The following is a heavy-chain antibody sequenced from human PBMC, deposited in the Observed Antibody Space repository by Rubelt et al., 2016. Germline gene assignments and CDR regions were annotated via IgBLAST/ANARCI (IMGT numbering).Heavy chain of an antibody. D-gene: IGHD6-13*01. V-gene: IGHV4-34*01. J-gene: IGHJ6*02. CDR3: ARGYSSSWYYYYYGMDV. CDR1: GGSFSGYY. CDR2: INHSGST. Sequence: QVQLQQWGAGLLKPSETLSLTCAVYGGSFSGYYWSWIRQPPGKGLEWIGEINHSGSTNYNPSLKSRVPISVDTSKNQFSLKLSSVTAADTAVYYCARGYSSSWYYYYYGMDVWGQGTTVTVSS.